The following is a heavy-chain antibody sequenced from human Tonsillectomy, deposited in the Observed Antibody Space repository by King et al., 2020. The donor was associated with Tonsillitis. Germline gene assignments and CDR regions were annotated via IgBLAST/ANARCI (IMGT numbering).Heavy chain of an antibody. CDR3: ARGQYDILTGYSGYFDY. J-gene: IGHJ4*02. Sequence: VQLVESGGGVVQPGRSLRLSCAASGFTFSSYAMHWVRQAPGKGLEWVAVISYDGSNKYYADSVKGRFTISRDNSKNTLYLQMNSLRAEDTAVYYCARGQYDILTGYSGYFDYWGQGTLVTVSS. V-gene: IGHV3-30-3*01. D-gene: IGHD3-9*01. CDR1: GFTFSSYA. CDR2: ISYDGSNK.